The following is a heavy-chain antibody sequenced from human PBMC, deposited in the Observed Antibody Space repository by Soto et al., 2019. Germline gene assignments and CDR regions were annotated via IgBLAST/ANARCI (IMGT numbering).Heavy chain of an antibody. V-gene: IGHV3-64D*06. CDR1: GFTFINYA. CDR2: ISSSGSTS. J-gene: IGHJ4*02. Sequence: PGGSLSLSCVASGFTFINYAMNWVRQAPGKGLEYVSYISSSGSTSYYTDSVKGRFTVSRENSKNTLYLQMSSLRTEDTALYYCVKYRVGPSDTLGLDYWGQGALVTVSS. D-gene: IGHD1-26*01. CDR3: VKYRVGPSDTLGLDY.